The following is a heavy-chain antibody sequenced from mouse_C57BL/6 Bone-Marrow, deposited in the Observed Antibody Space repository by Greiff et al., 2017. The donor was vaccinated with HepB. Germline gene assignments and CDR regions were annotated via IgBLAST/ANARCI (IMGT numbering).Heavy chain of an antibody. J-gene: IGHJ4*01. V-gene: IGHV3-8*01. CDR1: GYSITSDY. Sequence: DVKLVESGPGLAKPSQTLSLTCSVSGYSITSDYWNWIRKFPGNKLEYMGYISYSGSTYYNPSLKSRISITRDTSKNQYYLQMNSVTTEDTATYYCARSDVYAMDYWGQGTSVTVSS. CDR2: ISYSGST. CDR3: ARSDVYAMDY.